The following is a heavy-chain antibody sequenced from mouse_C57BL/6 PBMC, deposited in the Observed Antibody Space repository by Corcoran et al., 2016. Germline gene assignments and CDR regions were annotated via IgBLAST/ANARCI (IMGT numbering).Heavy chain of an antibody. CDR1: GYTFTDYY. D-gene: IGHD2-4*01. CDR2: INPYNGGT. V-gene: IGHV1-19*01. CDR3: ARKGDYAWFAY. J-gene: IGHJ3*01. Sequence: EVQLQQSGPVLVKPGASVKMSCKASGYTFTDYYMNWVKQSHGKSLEWIGVINPYNGGTSYNQKFKGKATLTVDKSSSTAYMELKSLTSEDSAVYYCARKGDYAWFAYWGQGTLVTVSA.